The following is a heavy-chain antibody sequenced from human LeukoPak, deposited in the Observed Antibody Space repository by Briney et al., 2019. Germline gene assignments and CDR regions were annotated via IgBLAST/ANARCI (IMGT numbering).Heavy chain of an antibody. V-gene: IGHV4-30-4*01. CDR1: GGSISSGDYY. CDR3: ARDEFHYYGSGGHFDY. CDR2: IYYSGST. Sequence: TSRTLSLTCTVSGGSISSGDYYWSWIRQPPGKGLEWIGYIYYSGSTYYNPSLKSRVTISVDTSKNQFSLKLSSVTAADTAVYYCARDEFHYYGSGGHFDYWGQGTLVTVSS. D-gene: IGHD3-10*01. J-gene: IGHJ4*02.